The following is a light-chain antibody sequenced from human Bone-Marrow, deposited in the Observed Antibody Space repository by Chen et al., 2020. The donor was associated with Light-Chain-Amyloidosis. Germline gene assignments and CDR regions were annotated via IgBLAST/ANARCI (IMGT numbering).Light chain of an antibody. CDR1: NIGSTS. V-gene: IGLV3-21*02. Sequence: SYVLTQPSSVSVAPGPTATIACGGNNIGSTSVHWYQQTPGQAPLLVVYDDSDRPSGIPERLSGSNSGNTATMTISRVEAGEEADYYWQVWDRSSDRPVFGGGTKLTVL. CDR2: DDS. J-gene: IGLJ3*02. CDR3: QVWDRSSDRPV.